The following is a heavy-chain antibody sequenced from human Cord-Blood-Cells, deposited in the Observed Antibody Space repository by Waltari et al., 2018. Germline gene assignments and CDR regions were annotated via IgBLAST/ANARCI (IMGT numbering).Heavy chain of an antibody. CDR2: INPGASDT. Sequence: EVKLVQPVAEVKKPAESLKISCKGSGYSFTSYCTGWVRQLPGKGMACVLIINPGASDTIYSPSFKGQVPISADKSISTAYLQWSSLKASDTAMYYWARVQYCSSTSCYYFDYWGQGTLVTVSS. V-gene: IGHV5-51*02. J-gene: IGHJ4*02. CDR1: GYSFTSYC. CDR3: ARVQYCSSTSCYYFDY. D-gene: IGHD2-2*01.